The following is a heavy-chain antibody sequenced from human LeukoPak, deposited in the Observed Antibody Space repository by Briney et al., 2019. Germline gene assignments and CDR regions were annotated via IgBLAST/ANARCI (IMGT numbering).Heavy chain of an antibody. J-gene: IGHJ1*01. Sequence: KPSETLSLTCTVSGGSISSSSYYWGWIRQPPGKGLEWIGSIYYSGSTYYNPSLKSRVTISVDTSKNQFSLKLSSVTAADTAVYYCARHPPDSSGYPEYFQHWGQGTLVTVSS. V-gene: IGHV4-39*01. CDR3: ARHPPDSSGYPEYFQH. CDR2: IYYSGST. D-gene: IGHD3-22*01. CDR1: GGSISSSSYY.